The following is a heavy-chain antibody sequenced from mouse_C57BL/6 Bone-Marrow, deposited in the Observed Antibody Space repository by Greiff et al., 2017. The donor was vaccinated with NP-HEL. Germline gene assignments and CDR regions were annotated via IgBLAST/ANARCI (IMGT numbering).Heavy chain of an antibody. D-gene: IGHD1-1*01. CDR1: GYTFTSYW. Sequence: VQLQQPGAELVMPGASVKLSCKASGYTFTSYWMHWVKQRPGQGLEWIGEIDPSDSYTNYNQKFKGKATLTVDTSSSTAYMQLSSLTSEDSAVYYCARSEDSSPFAYWGQGTLVTVSA. V-gene: IGHV1-69*01. CDR3: ARSEDSSPFAY. CDR2: IDPSDSYT. J-gene: IGHJ3*01.